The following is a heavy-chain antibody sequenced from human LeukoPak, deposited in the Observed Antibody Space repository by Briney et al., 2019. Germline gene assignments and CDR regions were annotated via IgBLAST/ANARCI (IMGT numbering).Heavy chain of an antibody. J-gene: IGHJ5*02. D-gene: IGHD3/OR15-3a*01. CDR1: GGSISSYY. CDR2: IYYSGST. CDR3: ARFRTHWFDP. Sequence: SETLSLTCAVSGGSISSYYWSWIRQPPGRGLEWIGYIYYSGSTNYNPSLKSRVTISVDTSKNQFSLKLSSVTAADTAVYYCARFRTHWFDPWGQGTLVTISS. V-gene: IGHV4-59*01.